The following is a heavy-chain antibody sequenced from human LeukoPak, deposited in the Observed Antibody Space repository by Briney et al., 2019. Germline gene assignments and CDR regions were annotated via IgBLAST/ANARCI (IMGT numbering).Heavy chain of an antibody. Sequence: PGGSLRLSCAASGFTFSSYWMSWIRQPPGKGLEWIGYIYYSGSTNYNPSLKSRVTISVDTSKNQFSLKLSSVTAADTAVYYCARGSWRYYDILTGYHNWFDPWGQGTLVTVSS. J-gene: IGHJ5*02. CDR1: GFTFSSYW. V-gene: IGHV4-59*01. CDR3: ARGSWRYYDILTGYHNWFDP. D-gene: IGHD3-9*01. CDR2: IYYSGST.